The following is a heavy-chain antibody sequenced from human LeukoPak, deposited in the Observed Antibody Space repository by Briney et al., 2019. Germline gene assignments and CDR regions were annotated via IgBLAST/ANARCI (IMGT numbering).Heavy chain of an antibody. CDR2: IRSTGSLI. J-gene: IGHJ4*02. Sequence: GGSLRLSCAASGFTFSSYEMNWVRQAPGKGLEWVSYIRSTGSLIFYADSVKGRFTISRDNAKKSVYLQMNSLRAEDTAVYYCARGSTYSSGWYTGFDYWGQGTLVTVSS. CDR1: GFTFSSYE. V-gene: IGHV3-48*03. D-gene: IGHD6-19*01. CDR3: ARGSTYSSGWYTGFDY.